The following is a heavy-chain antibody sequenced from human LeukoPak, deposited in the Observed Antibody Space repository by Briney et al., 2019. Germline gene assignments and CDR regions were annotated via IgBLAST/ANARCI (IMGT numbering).Heavy chain of an antibody. J-gene: IGHJ4*02. CDR1: GFTFSGSA. D-gene: IGHD3-22*01. V-gene: IGHV3-73*01. CDR2: IRSKANSYAT. CDR3: TRPHYDSSGYYYAFDY. Sequence: GGSLRLSCAASGFTFSGSAMHWVRQASGKGLEWVGRIRSKANSYATAYAASVKGRFTISSDDSKNTAYLQMNSLKTEDTAVYYCTRPHYDSSGYYYAFDYWGQGTLVTVSS.